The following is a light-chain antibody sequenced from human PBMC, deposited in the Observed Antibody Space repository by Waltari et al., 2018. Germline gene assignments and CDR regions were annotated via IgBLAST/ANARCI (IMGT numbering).Light chain of an antibody. Sequence: SFELTQTSSLSVSPGQTVRISCSGDVFANNYARWFQQKPGQAPVLIIFRDTERPSGIPERFSGSSSGTTATLIIRGAQVEDEGDYYCYAAADNNLGVFGGGTKVTVL. V-gene: IGLV3-27*01. CDR3: YAAADNNLGV. J-gene: IGLJ2*01. CDR2: RDT. CDR1: VFANNY.